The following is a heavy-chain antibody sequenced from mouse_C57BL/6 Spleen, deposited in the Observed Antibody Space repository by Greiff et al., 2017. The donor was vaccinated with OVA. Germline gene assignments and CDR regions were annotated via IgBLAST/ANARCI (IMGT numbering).Heavy chain of an antibody. CDR3: APNYYGSENWYFDV. CDR1: GYAFSSSW. V-gene: IGHV1-82*01. CDR2: IYPGDGDT. J-gene: IGHJ1*03. Sequence: QVQLQQSGPELVKPGASVKISCKASGYAFSSSWMNWVKQRPGKGLEWIGRIYPGDGDTNYNGKFKGKATLTADKSSSTAYMQLSSLTSEDSAVDFCAPNYYGSENWYFDVWGTGTTVTVSS. D-gene: IGHD1-1*01.